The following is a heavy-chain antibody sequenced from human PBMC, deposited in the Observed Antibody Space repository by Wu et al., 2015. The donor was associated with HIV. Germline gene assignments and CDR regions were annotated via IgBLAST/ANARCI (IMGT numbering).Heavy chain of an antibody. J-gene: IGHJ4*02. D-gene: IGHD1-14*01. V-gene: IGHV1-69*01. Sequence: QVQLVQSGTEVKRPGSSVTISCKLSGGNFQSYACTWVRQAPGQGLEWMGGIIPIFGSPKYAQKFQGRVNDYHGRVQREQVYMELEQPETSETTRPLYFCASRPPXRRKYKXNGFEFWGQGNAGQTVSS. CDR3: ASRPPXRRKYKXNGFEF. CDR1: GGNFQSYA. CDR2: IIPIFGSP.